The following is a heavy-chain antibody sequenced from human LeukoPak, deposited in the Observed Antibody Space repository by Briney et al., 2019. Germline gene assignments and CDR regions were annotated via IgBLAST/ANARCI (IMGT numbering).Heavy chain of an antibody. D-gene: IGHD6-19*01. CDR2: INPSGSGT. J-gene: IGHJ4*02. CDR3: ARDSASRGFYSSGWYD. Sequence: ASVKVSCKASGYTFTSYYMHWVRQAPGQGLEWMGIINPSGSGTSYAQKLQGRVTMTRDTSTSTVYMELSSLRSEDTAVYYCARDSASRGFYSSGWYDWGQGTLVTVSS. CDR1: GYTFTSYY. V-gene: IGHV1-46*04.